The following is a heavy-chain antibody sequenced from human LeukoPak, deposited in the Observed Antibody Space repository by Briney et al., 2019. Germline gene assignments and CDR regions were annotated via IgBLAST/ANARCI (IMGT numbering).Heavy chain of an antibody. V-gene: IGHV3-11*04. J-gene: IGHJ5*02. CDR1: GFTFSDYY. CDR2: ISTGGGTI. Sequence: GGSLRLSCAASGFTFSDYYMNWIRQAPGKGLEWVSYISTGGGTIYYADSVKGRFTISRDNAKNSLYLQMNSLRAEDTAVYYCARDRSDSSSSNWFDPWGQGTLVTVSS. CDR3: ARDRSDSSSSNWFDP. D-gene: IGHD6-6*01.